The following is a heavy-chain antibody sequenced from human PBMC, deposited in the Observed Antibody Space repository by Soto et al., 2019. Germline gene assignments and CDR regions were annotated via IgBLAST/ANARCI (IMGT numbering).Heavy chain of an antibody. J-gene: IGHJ4*02. CDR2: IYYSGST. D-gene: IGHD3-10*01. Sequence: SETLSLTCTVSGGSISSYYWSWIRQPPGKGLEWIGYIYYSGSTNYNPSLKSRVTISVDTSKNQFSLKLSSVTAADTAVYYCARDPQGVLLWFGELPPRSYYFDYWGQGTLVTVSS. V-gene: IGHV4-59*12. CDR1: GGSISSYY. CDR3: ARDPQGVLLWFGELPPRSYYFDY.